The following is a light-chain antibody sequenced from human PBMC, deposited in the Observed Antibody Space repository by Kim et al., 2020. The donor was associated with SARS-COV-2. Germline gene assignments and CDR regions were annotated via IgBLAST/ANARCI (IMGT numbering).Light chain of an antibody. Sequence: EIVLTQSPGTLSLSPGERATLSCRASQSVSNKYLAWYQQRLGQAPRLLIYGASNRATGIPDRFSASGSGTDFTLTISRLEPEDFAVYYCQHYDTSPLYTFGQGTKLEIK. V-gene: IGKV3-20*01. CDR2: GAS. CDR3: QHYDTSPLYT. J-gene: IGKJ2*01. CDR1: QSVSNKY.